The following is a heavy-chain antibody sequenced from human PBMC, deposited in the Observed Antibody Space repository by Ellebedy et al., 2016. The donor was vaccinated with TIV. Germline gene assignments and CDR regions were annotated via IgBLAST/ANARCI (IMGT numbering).Heavy chain of an antibody. D-gene: IGHD3-10*01. CDR3: ARVRDYYGSGSYHPLDY. CDR2: ISSDGSNK. V-gene: IGHV3-30*04. Sequence: GESLKISXAASGFTFSRYAIHWVRQAPGKGLYWVAVISSDGSNKYFADSVKGRFTISRDNCKNTLYLQMSSLRPEDTAVYYCARVRDYYGSGSYHPLDYWGQGTLVTVSS. CDR1: GFTFSRYA. J-gene: IGHJ4*02.